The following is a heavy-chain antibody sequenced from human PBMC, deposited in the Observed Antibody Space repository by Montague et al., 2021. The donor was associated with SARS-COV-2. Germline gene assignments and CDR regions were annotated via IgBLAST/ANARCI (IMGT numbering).Heavy chain of an antibody. CDR1: GFTFTSYW. Sequence: SLRLSCAASGFTFTSYWMSWVRQAPGKGLEWVANIKQDGSEKYYVDSVKGRSTIARDNAKNSLYLQMNSLRAEDTAVYYCARVPSSSWYFDSWGQGTLVTVSS. J-gene: IGHJ4*02. CDR3: ARVPSSSWYFDS. CDR2: IKQDGSEK. V-gene: IGHV3-7*04. D-gene: IGHD6-13*01.